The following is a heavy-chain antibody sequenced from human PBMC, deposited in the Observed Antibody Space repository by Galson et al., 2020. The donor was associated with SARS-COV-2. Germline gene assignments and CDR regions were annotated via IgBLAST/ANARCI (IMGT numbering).Heavy chain of an antibody. CDR2: IWYDGSNK. V-gene: IGHV3-33*01. D-gene: IGHD1-26*01. CDR3: ARDGIVGATTGLDY. Sequence: GGSLRLSCAASGFTLSSYGMHWVRQAPGKGLEWVAVIWYDGSNKYYADSVKGRFTISRDNSKNTLYLQMNSLRAEDTAVYYCARDGIVGATTGLDYWGQGTLVTVSS. CDR1: GFTLSSYG. J-gene: IGHJ4*02.